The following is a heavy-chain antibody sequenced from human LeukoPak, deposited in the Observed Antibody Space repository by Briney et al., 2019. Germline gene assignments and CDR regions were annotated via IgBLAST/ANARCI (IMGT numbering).Heavy chain of an antibody. Sequence: GGSLRPSCAAAGFTFSGSAIHWVRQSSGEGLEWGGQIDTKDQGYATATAYAASVKGRFTISRDDSINTAYLQMKSLKTEDTALYYCTRDSGTYNWFDPWGQGTLVTVSS. J-gene: IGHJ5*02. CDR1: GFTFSGSA. V-gene: IGHV3-73*01. CDR2: IDTKDQGYATAT. D-gene: IGHD1-26*01. CDR3: TRDSGTYNWFDP.